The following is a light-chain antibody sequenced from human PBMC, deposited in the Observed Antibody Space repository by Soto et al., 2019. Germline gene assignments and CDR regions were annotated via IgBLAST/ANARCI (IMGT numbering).Light chain of an antibody. CDR1: QSVSSY. V-gene: IGKV3-11*01. CDR2: DAS. J-gene: IGKJ1*01. Sequence: EIVLTQSPATLSLSTGERAKLSCRASQSVSSYLAWYQQKPGQAPRLLIYDASNRATGIPARFSGSGSGTDFTLTISSLEPEDFAVYYCQQRRSWPRACGQGTKVDIK. CDR3: QQRRSWPRA.